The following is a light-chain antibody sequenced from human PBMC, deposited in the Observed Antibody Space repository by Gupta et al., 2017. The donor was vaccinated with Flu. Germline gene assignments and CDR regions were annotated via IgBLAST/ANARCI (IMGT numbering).Light chain of an antibody. J-gene: IGKJ2*01. V-gene: IGKV1-17*01. CDR1: QDIRHD. Sequence: DIQMTQSPSSLSASVGDRVTITCRASQDIRHDLGWYQQKPGKAPKRLIYAASSLQSGVPSRFSGSGSGTEFTLTISSLQPEDFATYYCRQHNSYPYIFGQGTKMETK. CDR2: AAS. CDR3: RQHNSYPYI.